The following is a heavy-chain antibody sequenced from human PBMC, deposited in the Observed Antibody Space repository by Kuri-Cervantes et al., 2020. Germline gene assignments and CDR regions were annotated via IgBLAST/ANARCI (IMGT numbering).Heavy chain of an antibody. J-gene: IGHJ1*01. CDR2: IYYSGSA. Sequence: GSLRLSCIVSGGSISSSSYYWDWIRQPPGKGLEWIGSIYYSGSAHHNPSLKSRVTISVHTSKNQFSLKLSSVTAADTAVYYCARVSKILGNQHWGQGTLVTVSS. D-gene: IGHD3-3*01. CDR1: GGSISSSSYY. V-gene: IGHV4-39*01. CDR3: ARVSKILGNQH.